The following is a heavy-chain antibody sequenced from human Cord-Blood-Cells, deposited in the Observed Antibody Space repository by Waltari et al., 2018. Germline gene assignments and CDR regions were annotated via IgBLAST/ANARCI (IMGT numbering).Heavy chain of an antibody. CDR1: GGSFSGYY. CDR2: INHSGST. V-gene: IGHV4-34*01. CDR3: ARHHSGGIRLAPYDY. J-gene: IGHJ4*02. Sequence: QVQLQQWGAGLLKPSETLSLTCAVYGGSFSGYYWSWIRQPPGKGLEWIGEINHSGSTNYNPSLKSRVTISVDTSKNQFSLKLSSVTAADTAVYYWARHHSGGIRLAPYDYWGQGTLVTVSS. D-gene: IGHD1-26*01.